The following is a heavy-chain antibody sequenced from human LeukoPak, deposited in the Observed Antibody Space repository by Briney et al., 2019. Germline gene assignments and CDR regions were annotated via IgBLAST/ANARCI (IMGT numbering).Heavy chain of an antibody. D-gene: IGHD4-17*01. J-gene: IGHJ4*02. CDR1: GFTFNNYA. V-gene: IGHV3-23*01. Sequence: GGSLRLSCAASGFTFNNYAMNWVRQAPGKGLEWVSSISSGGETTYYADSAKGRFTISRDNSQNTLYLQMSSLRAEDTAVYYCARDYADYVGYFFFDYWGQGTLVTVSS. CDR3: ARDYADYVGYFFFDY. CDR2: ISSGGETT.